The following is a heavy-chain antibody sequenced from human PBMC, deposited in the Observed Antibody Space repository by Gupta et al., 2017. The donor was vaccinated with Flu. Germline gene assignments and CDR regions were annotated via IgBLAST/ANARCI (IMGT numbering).Heavy chain of an antibody. J-gene: IGHJ6*02. Sequence: QARVVESGGGLVQPGSSLRPSCAASGFSFSNYGMHWVRQAPGKGLEWVAVISHDGSNYYHTDSVKGRFTISRDNSKNTLYLQMSSLRTEDTAVYYCAKDWRCDNNKYGMNVWGQGTTVTVSS. CDR1: GFSFSNYG. D-gene: IGHD2-8*02. CDR2: ISHDGSNY. CDR3: AKDWRCDNNKYGMNV. V-gene: IGHV3-30*18.